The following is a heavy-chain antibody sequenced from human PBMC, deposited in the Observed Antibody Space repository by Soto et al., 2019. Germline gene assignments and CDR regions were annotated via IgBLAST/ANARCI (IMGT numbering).Heavy chain of an antibody. CDR2: IYYSGST. CDR1: GGSISSYY. D-gene: IGHD5-18*01. CDR3: ARVGYSYGEFDY. J-gene: IGHJ4*02. V-gene: IGHV4-59*01. Sequence: SETLPLTCTVSGGSISSYYWSLIRQPQGKGLEWIGYIYYSGSTNYNPSLKSRVTISVDTSKNQFSLKLSSVTAADTAVYYCARVGYSYGEFDYWGQGTRVTSPQ.